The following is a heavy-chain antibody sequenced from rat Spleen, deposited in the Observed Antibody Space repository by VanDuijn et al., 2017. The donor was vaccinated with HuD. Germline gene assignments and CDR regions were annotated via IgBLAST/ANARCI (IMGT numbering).Heavy chain of an antibody. J-gene: IGHJ4*01. V-gene: IGHV5-7*01. CDR3: TREGGDVYVMDA. CDR2: ISYDGSST. Sequence: EVQLVESGGGLVQPGRSLKLSCAASGFTFSDYNMAWVRQAPKKGLEWVATISYDGSSTYYRDSVKGRFTIFRDNAKSTLNLQMDSLRSEDTATYYCTREGGDVYVMDAWGQGASVTVSS. D-gene: IGHD1-1*01. CDR1: GFTFSDYN.